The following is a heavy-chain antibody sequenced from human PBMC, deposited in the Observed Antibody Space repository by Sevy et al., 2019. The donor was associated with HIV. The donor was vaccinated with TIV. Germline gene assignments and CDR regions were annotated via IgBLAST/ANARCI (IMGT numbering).Heavy chain of an antibody. Sequence: SETLSLTCAVYDGSFSGYYWSWIRQPPGKGLEWIGEINHSGSTNYNPSLKSRVTISVDTSKNQFSLKLSSVTAADTAVYYCARDIAAAGTSYYYYYGMDVWGQGTTVTVSS. D-gene: IGHD6-13*01. J-gene: IGHJ6*02. CDR2: INHSGST. V-gene: IGHV4-34*01. CDR3: ARDIAAAGTSYYYYYGMDV. CDR1: DGSFSGYY.